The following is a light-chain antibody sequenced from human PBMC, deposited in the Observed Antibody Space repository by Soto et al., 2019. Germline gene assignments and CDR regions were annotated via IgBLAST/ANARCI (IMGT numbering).Light chain of an antibody. J-gene: IGKJ2*01. CDR1: QSVSSSY. V-gene: IGKV3-20*01. CDR2: GAS. Sequence: EIVLTQSPGTLSLSPGERATLSCRASQSVSSSYLAWYQQKPGQAPRLLIHGASIRATGIPDRFSGSGSGTDFALTIRRLEPEDFAVYYCQQYGSSPLFGQGTKLEI. CDR3: QQYGSSPL.